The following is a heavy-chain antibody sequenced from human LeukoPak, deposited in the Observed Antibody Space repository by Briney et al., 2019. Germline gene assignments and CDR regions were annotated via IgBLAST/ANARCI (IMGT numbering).Heavy chain of an antibody. CDR2: INHSGST. J-gene: IGHJ4*02. Sequence: SETLSLTCAVYGGSFSGYYWSWIRQPPGKGREWMGEINHSGSTNYNPSLRSRVTISVDTSNNQFSLKLSSVTAADTAVYYCARDAYDFWSGERDYWGQGTLVTVSS. D-gene: IGHD3-3*01. V-gene: IGHV4-34*01. CDR1: GGSFSGYY. CDR3: ARDAYDFWSGERDY.